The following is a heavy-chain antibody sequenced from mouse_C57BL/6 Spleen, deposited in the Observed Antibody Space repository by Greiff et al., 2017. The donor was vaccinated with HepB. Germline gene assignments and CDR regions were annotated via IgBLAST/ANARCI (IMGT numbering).Heavy chain of an antibody. D-gene: IGHD6-1*01. Sequence: ESGPGLVKPSQSLSLTCSVTGYSITSGYYWNWIRQFPGNKLEWMGYISYDGSNNYNPSLKNRIAITRDTSKNQFFLKLNSVTTEDTATYYCARDLCPGYFDYWGQGTTLTVSS. V-gene: IGHV3-6*01. CDR2: ISYDGSN. CDR1: GYSITSGYY. CDR3: ARDLCPGYFDY. J-gene: IGHJ2*01.